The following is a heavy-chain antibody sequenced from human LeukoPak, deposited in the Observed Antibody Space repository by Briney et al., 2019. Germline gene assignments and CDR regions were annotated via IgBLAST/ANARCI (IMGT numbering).Heavy chain of an antibody. V-gene: IGHV4-61*02. Sequence: PSETLSLTCTVSGYSISSGYYWSWIRQPAGKGLEWIGRIYTSGSTNYNPSLKSRVTISIDTSKNQFSLKLSSVTAADTALYYCARQVAAAGRIHDYWGQGTLVTVSS. CDR1: GYSISSGYY. CDR2: IYTSGST. D-gene: IGHD6-13*01. J-gene: IGHJ4*02. CDR3: ARQVAAAGRIHDY.